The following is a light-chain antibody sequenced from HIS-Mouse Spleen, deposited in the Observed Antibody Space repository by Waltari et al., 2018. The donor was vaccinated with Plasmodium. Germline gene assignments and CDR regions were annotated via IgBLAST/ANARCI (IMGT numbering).Light chain of an antibody. CDR3: QQFNNYPSIT. CDR1: QGISSA. V-gene: IGKV1D-13*01. CDR2: DAS. Sequence: AIQLPQSPSSLSASVGDRVTITCRASQGISSALAWSQQTPGKAPKLLIYDASSLESGVPSRFSGSGSGTDFTLTISSLQPEDFATYYCQQFNNYPSITFGQGTRLEIK. J-gene: IGKJ5*01.